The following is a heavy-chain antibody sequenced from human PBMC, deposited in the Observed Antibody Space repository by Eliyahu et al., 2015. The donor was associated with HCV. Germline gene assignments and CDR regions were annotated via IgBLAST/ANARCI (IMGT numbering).Heavy chain of an antibody. CDR2: IXYAGNT. CDR1: XGSISXSNXX. CDR3: GRHEAVAGMGIGYYYGMDL. Sequence: QLQVQESGPGLVKPSETLSLTCXVSXGSISXSNXXWGXXRQPPGKGLEWIATIXYAGNTYYNPSLKSRVTISVDTSKNEFSLRVNSVTATDTAMYYCGRHEAVAGMGIGYYYGMDLWGQGTTVTVSS. D-gene: IGHD6-19*01. V-gene: IGHV4-39*01. J-gene: IGHJ6*02.